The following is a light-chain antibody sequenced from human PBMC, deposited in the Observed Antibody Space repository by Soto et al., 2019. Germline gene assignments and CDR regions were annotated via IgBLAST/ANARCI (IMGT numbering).Light chain of an antibody. V-gene: IGLV2-14*01. Sequence: QSVLTHPSSVSGCPGQSITISCTGTSSKVGGYNYVSWYQQHPGKAPKLMIYDVSHRPSGVSNRFSGSKSGNTASLTISGLQAEDEADYHCRSYTSRSPYSVFGTCTKVTVL. CDR1: SSKVGGYNY. CDR3: RSYTSRSPYSV. J-gene: IGLJ1*01. CDR2: DVS.